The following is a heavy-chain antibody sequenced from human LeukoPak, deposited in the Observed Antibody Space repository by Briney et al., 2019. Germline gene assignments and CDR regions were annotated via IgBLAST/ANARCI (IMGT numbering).Heavy chain of an antibody. CDR2: ITGSSNYI. D-gene: IGHD2-15*01. Sequence: TGGSLRLSCAASGFSFSNYRMNWVRQAPGKGLEWVSFITGSSNYIYYADSVKGRFTISRDNAKNSLYLQVNSLRAEDTAVYYCARRVVVVATDSYYGMDVWGQGTTVTVSS. CDR3: ARRVVVVATDSYYGMDV. V-gene: IGHV3-21*01. CDR1: GFSFSNYR. J-gene: IGHJ6*02.